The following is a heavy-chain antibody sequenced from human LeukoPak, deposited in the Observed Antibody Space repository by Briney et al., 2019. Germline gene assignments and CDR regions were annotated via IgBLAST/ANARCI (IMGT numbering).Heavy chain of an antibody. Sequence: PSQTLSLTCAIYGVSFGTHSWTWIRQPPGKGLEWVGEIHQSGSTNYNPSLRSRVIISVDTSKNQFSVRPRSVTAADTAMYFCTRGNMSPGSFHGMDVWGQGTMVT. J-gene: IGHJ6*02. V-gene: IGHV4-34*01. CDR3: TRGNMSPGSFHGMDV. D-gene: IGHD2-21*01. CDR2: IHQSGST. CDR1: GVSFGTHS.